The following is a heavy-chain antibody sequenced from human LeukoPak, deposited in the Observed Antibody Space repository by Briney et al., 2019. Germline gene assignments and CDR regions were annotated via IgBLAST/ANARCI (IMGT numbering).Heavy chain of an antibody. V-gene: IGHV3-23*01. J-gene: IGHJ2*01. D-gene: IGHD5-24*01. CDR1: GFTFDDYG. CDR2: IGGDGGTT. Sequence: GGSLRLSCAAFGFTFDDYGMSWVRQAPGKGLEWVSAIGGDGGTTYADSVKGRFTISRDNSKNTLYLQMNSLRAEDTAIYYCAKTIPYWYFDLWGHGTLVTVSS. CDR3: AKTIPYWYFDL.